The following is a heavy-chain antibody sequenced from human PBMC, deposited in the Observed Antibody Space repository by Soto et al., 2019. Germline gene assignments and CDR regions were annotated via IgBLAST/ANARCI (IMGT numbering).Heavy chain of an antibody. CDR2: IYYSGST. D-gene: IGHD3-22*01. Sequence: QVQLQESGPGLVKPSETLSLTCTVSGASISTYYWSWIRQPPGKGLEWIGYIYYSGSTNYNPSLKSRVTISVDTSMNQFSLKLSSVTAADTAVYYCARSRGGYFDYWGQGTLVTVSS. J-gene: IGHJ4*02. CDR1: GASISTYY. CDR3: ARSRGGYFDY. V-gene: IGHV4-59*01.